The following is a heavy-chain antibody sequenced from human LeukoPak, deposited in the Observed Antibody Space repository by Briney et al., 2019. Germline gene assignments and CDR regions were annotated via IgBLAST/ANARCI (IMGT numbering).Heavy chain of an antibody. D-gene: IGHD6-13*01. CDR2: IIPIFGTA. V-gene: IGHV1-69*06. J-gene: IGHJ6*03. CDR3: ARGPWDSSWGVGYYYYYMDV. Sequence: SVKVSCKASGGTFSSYAISWVRQAPGQGLEWMGGIIPIFGTANYAQKFQGRVTITADKSTSTAYTELSSLRSEDTAVYYCARGPWDSSWGVGYYYYYMDVWGKGTTVTVSS. CDR1: GGTFSSYA.